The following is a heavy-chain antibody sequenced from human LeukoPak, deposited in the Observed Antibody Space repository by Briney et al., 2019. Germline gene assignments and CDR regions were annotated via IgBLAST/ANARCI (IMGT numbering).Heavy chain of an antibody. CDR1: GGSFSGYY. V-gene: IGHV4-34*01. Sequence: SETLSLTCAVYGGSFSGYYWSWIRQPPGKGLEWIGEINHSGSTNYNPSLKSRVTISVDTSKNQFSLKLSSVTAADTAVYYCARGLSDTAMVTLPYYYGMDVWGQGTTVTVSS. CDR3: ARGLSDTAMVTLPYYYGMDV. J-gene: IGHJ6*02. D-gene: IGHD5-18*01. CDR2: INHSGST.